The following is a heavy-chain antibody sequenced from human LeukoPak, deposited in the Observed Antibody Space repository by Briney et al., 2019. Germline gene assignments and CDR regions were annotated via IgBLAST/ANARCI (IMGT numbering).Heavy chain of an antibody. CDR1: GGSISSSSYY. CDR2: IYYSGST. V-gene: IGHV4-39*07. CDR3: ARELEAAAGPYYFDY. J-gene: IGHJ4*02. Sequence: SETLSLTCTVSGGSISSSSYYWGWIRQPPGKGLEWIGSIYYSGSTYYNPSLKSRVTISVDTSKNQFCLKLSSVTAADTAVYYCARELEAAAGPYYFDYWGQGTLVTVSS. D-gene: IGHD6-13*01.